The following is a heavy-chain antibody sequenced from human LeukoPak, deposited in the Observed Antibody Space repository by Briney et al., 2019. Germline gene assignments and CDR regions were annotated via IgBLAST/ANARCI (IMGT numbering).Heavy chain of an antibody. CDR3: ARIHRYCSGGACYVLDN. D-gene: IGHD2-15*01. Sequence: SETLSLTCVVSGGSVSGYYWGWIRQPPGRGLEWLGYVYYSGSTNYNPSFKSRITISVDTSRNQFSLQLSSVTAADTAVYYCARIHRYCSGGACYVLDNWGQGTLVAVSS. V-gene: IGHV4-59*02. CDR2: VYYSGST. J-gene: IGHJ4*02. CDR1: GGSVSGYY.